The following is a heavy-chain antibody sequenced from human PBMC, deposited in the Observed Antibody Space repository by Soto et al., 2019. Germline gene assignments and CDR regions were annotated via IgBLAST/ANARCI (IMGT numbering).Heavy chain of an antibody. J-gene: IGHJ6*02. CDR1: GYSFTSYW. CDR3: ARHLREEMATISYYYYGMDV. V-gene: IGHV5-51*01. Sequence: GESLKISCKGSGYSFTSYWIGWVRQMPGKGLEWMGIIYPGDSDTRYSPSFQGQVTISADKSISTAYLQWSSLKASDTAMYYCARHLREEMATISYYYYGMDVWGQGTTVTVSS. D-gene: IGHD5-12*01. CDR2: IYPGDSDT.